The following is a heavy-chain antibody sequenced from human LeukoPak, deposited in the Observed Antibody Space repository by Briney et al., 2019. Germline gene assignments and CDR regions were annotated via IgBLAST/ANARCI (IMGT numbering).Heavy chain of an antibody. CDR1: GVGFSSYY. CDR3: ARDGETIAIFGVVSPPYYYYGMDV. D-gene: IGHD3-3*01. V-gene: IGHV3-30*03. J-gene: IGHJ6*02. CDR2: IIYDGSNK. Sequence: PGWSLRLSCAAAGVGFSSYYMRWWRRPPAGGLVEGAGIIYDGSNKYYADSVKGRFTISRDNSKNTLYLQMNSLRAEDTAVYYCARDGETIAIFGVVSPPYYYYGMDVWGQGTTVTVSS.